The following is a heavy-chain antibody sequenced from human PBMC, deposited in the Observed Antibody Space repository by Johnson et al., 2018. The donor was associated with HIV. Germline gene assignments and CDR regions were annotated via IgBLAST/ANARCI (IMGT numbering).Heavy chain of an antibody. J-gene: IGHJ3*02. CDR2: ISYDGSNK. V-gene: IGHV3-30*03. D-gene: IGHD5-24*01. CDR1: GFTFSSYG. Sequence: QVQLVESGGGVVQPGRSLRLSCAASGFTFSSYGMLWVRQAPGKGLEWVAVISYDGSNKYYVDSVKGRFTISRDNSKNTLYLQMNSLRPEDTAVYYCARVSLYGSDAFDMWGQGTMVTVSS. CDR3: ARVSLYGSDAFDM.